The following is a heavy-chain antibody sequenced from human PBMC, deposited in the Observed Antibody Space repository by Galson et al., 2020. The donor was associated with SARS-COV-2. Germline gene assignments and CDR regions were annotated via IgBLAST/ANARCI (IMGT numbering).Heavy chain of an antibody. CDR3: ARIYYGPYYYYYGMDV. Sequence: SGPTLVKPTQTLTLTCNFSGFSLSTSGMCVSWIRQPPGKALEWLALIDWDDDKYYSTSLKTRLTISKDTSKNQVVLTMTNMDPVDTATYYCARIYYGPYYYYYGMDVWGQGTTVTVSS. J-gene: IGHJ6*02. D-gene: IGHD3-10*01. CDR2: IDWDDDK. CDR1: GFSLSTSGMC. V-gene: IGHV2-70*01.